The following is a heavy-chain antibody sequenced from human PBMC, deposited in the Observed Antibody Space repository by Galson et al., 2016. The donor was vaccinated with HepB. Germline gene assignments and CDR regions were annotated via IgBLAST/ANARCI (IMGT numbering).Heavy chain of an antibody. J-gene: IGHJ2*01. CDR1: GYTFTTYT. Sequence: SVKVSCKASGYTFTTYTMNWVRQAPGQWLEWMGWINTNTGNPTYAQGFTGRFVFSLDTSVSTAYLQISSLKAEDTAVYYCARDPSVRLLRHFDLWGRGTLVTVSS. CDR3: ARDPSVRLLRHFDL. CDR2: INTNTGNP. D-gene: IGHD1-1*01. V-gene: IGHV7-4-1*02.